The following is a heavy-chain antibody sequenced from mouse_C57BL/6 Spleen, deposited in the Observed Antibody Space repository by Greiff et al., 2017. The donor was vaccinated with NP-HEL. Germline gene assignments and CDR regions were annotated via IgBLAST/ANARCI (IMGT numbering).Heavy chain of an antibody. Sequence: VQLVESGGGLVKPGGSLKLSCAASGFTFSDYGMHWVRQAPEKGLEWVAYISSGSSTIYYADTVKGRFTISRDNAKNTLFLQMTSLRSEDTAMYYCASSSYYGSSYGYFDVWGTGTTVTVSS. V-gene: IGHV5-17*01. CDR1: GFTFSDYG. CDR2: ISSGSSTI. CDR3: ASSSYYGSSYGYFDV. J-gene: IGHJ1*03. D-gene: IGHD1-1*01.